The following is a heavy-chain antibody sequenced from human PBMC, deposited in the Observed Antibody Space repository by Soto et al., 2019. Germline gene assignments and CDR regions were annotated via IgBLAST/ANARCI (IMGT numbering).Heavy chain of an antibody. J-gene: IGHJ4*02. Sequence: VGSLRLSCSVSGFTFSSYAMHWVRQAPGKGLEYVSAISSNGGSTYYADSVKGRFTISRDNSKNTLYLQMSSLRAEDTAVYYCVKALASSRWWQNYYLDYWGQGTLVTVSS. CDR1: GFTFSSYA. D-gene: IGHD6-13*01. V-gene: IGHV3-64D*08. CDR3: VKALASSRWWQNYYLDY. CDR2: ISSNGGST.